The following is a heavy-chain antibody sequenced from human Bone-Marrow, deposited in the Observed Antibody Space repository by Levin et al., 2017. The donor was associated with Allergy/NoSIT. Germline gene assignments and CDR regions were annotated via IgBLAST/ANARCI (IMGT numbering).Heavy chain of an antibody. CDR1: GGSIRSYH. D-gene: IGHD1-26*01. Sequence: SETLSLTCNVSGGSIRSYHWTWVRQPPGKGLEWIGYIYYTGRTNYNPSLKSRVSISVDASKKQFSLNLRSVTAADTAIYYCARDDTVGYLDSWSQGILVTVSS. CDR3: ARDDTVGYLDS. J-gene: IGHJ5*01. V-gene: IGHV4-59*01. CDR2: IYYTGRT.